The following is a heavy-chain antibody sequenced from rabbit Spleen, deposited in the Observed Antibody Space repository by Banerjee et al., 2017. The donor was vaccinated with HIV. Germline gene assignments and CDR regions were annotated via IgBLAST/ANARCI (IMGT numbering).Heavy chain of an antibody. CDR1: GIDFSSYYY. D-gene: IGHD2-1*01. V-gene: IGHV1S40*01. CDR2: IETGSVST. J-gene: IGHJ4*01. Sequence: QSLQESGGGLVQPGGTLTLTCKASGIDFSSYYYMCWVRQAPGKGPEWIACIETGSVSTYYASWAKGRFTISKTSSTTVTLQMTSLTAADTATYFCGRGSAAMTMVITGYYLSLWGQGTLVTVS. CDR3: GRGSAAMTMVITGYYLSL.